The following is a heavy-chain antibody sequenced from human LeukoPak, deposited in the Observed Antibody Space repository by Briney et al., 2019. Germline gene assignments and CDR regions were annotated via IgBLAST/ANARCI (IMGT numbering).Heavy chain of an antibody. Sequence: PGGSLRLSCAASGFTVSSNDMSWVRQAPGKGLEWVSVIYSGGRTFYADPVKGRFTISRDNSKNTLYLQMNSLRAEDTAVYYCARESDGDPQNRYYGMDVWGQGTTVTVSS. D-gene: IGHD7-27*01. J-gene: IGHJ6*02. CDR2: IYSGGRT. CDR3: ARESDGDPQNRYYGMDV. V-gene: IGHV3-53*05. CDR1: GFTVSSND.